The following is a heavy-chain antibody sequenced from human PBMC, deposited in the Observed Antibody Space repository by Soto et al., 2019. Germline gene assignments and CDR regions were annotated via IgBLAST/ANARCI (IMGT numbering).Heavy chain of an antibody. J-gene: IGHJ4*02. CDR1: GYTFTNYG. V-gene: IGHV1-18*01. Sequence: GASVKVSCKASGYTFTNYGIIWVRQAPGQGLEWLGWISAYNGNTNYAQKLQGRVTMTTDTSTSTAYMELRSLRSDDTAVYYCARGAPYSSNWPFDYWGQGVLVTVSS. CDR2: ISAYNGNT. D-gene: IGHD6-13*01. CDR3: ARGAPYSSNWPFDY.